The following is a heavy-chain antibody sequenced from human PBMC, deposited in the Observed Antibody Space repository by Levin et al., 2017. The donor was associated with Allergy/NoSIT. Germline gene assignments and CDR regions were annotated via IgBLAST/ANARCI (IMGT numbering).Heavy chain of an antibody. Sequence: GGSLRLSCAASGFTFSSYAMSWVRQAPGKGLEWVSGISKNGAGTFYADAVKGRFTISRDNSKNTLYLQMNSLSAEDTAMYYCAKALGTVEGTWWDDYWGQGTLVTVSS. V-gene: IGHV3-23*01. D-gene: IGHD1-26*01. J-gene: IGHJ4*02. CDR3: AKALGTVEGTWWDDY. CDR2: ISKNGAGT. CDR1: GFTFSSYA.